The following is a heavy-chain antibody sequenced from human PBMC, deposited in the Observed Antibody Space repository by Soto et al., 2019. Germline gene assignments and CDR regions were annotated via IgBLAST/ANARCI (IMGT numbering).Heavy chain of an antibody. Sequence: ASAKASCQTSGYTYVTYGLRRVRQAPGQGLEGMGWISTYNGNTKFAQKFQGRVTMSTDTSTNTAYMEVRGLEADDTAVYYCARRPIGLFELTRNYLDFWG. CDR2: ISTYNGNT. CDR3: ARRPIGLFELTRNYLDF. D-gene: IGHD3-10*01. J-gene: IGHJ4*01. V-gene: IGHV1-18*04. CDR1: GYTYVTYG.